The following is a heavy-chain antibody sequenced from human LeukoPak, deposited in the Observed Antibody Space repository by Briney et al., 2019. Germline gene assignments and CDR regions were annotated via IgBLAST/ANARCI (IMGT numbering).Heavy chain of an antibody. J-gene: IGHJ4*02. Sequence: GGSLRLSCAASGFMFSGYWMSWVRQAPGKGLEWVGRIKSKTDGGTTDYAAPVKGRFTISRDDSKNTLYLQMNSLKTEDTAVYYCTTRRFSQWELLARGDYWGQGTLVTVSS. CDR3: TTRRFSQWELLARGDY. CDR1: GFMFSGYW. V-gene: IGHV3-15*01. D-gene: IGHD1-26*01. CDR2: IKSKTDGGTT.